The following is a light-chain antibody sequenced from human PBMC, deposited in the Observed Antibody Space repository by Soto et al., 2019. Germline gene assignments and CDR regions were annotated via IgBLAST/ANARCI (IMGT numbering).Light chain of an antibody. CDR3: QQYDRFPYT. V-gene: IGKV1-5*03. CDR1: QSISNW. J-gene: IGKJ2*01. CDR2: KAS. Sequence: DIQMTQSPSTLSASVGDTVTITCRASQSISNWLAGYQQKPGQAPKLLIHKASTLESGVPSRFSGSGSGTEFTLTISSLQPDDFATFYCQQYDRFPYTFGQGTKLEIK.